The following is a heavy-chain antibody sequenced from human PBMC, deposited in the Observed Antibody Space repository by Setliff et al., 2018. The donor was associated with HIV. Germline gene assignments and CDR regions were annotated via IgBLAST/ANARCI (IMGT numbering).Heavy chain of an antibody. Sequence: PSETLSLTCTVSGDSISGGGYVWSWVRQQPGRGLEWIGYIYYTGNTYYNPPLKSRITISIDTSKNQYSLNLNSVTAADPAVYYCARVPRITTLRNAFDIWGQGTMVTVSS. J-gene: IGHJ3*02. D-gene: IGHD1-1*01. CDR3: ARVPRITTLRNAFDI. CDR2: IYYTGNT. V-gene: IGHV4-31*03. CDR1: GDSISGGGYV.